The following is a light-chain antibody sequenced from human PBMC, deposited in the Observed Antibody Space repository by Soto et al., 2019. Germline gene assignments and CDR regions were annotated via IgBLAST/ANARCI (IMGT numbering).Light chain of an antibody. Sequence: LAASVGDRVTITCRASQSISSWLAWYQQKPGKAPKLLIYDASSLESGVPSRFSGSGSGTEFTLTISSLQPDDFATYYCQQYNSYSLTFGGGTKVDIK. CDR2: DAS. V-gene: IGKV1-5*01. J-gene: IGKJ4*01. CDR3: QQYNSYSLT. CDR1: QSISSW.